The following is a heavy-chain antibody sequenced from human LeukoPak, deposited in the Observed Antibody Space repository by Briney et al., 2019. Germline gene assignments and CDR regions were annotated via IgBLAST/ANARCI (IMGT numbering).Heavy chain of an antibody. V-gene: IGHV4-34*01. Sequence: SETLSLTCAVYGGSFSGYYWSWIRQPPGKGLEWIGEINHSGSTNYNPSLKSRVTISVDTSKNQFSLKLSSVTAADTAVYYCARDPYCSGGSCYLGWFDPWGQGTLVTVSS. CDR3: ARDPYCSGGSCYLGWFDP. D-gene: IGHD2-15*01. J-gene: IGHJ5*02. CDR2: INHSGST. CDR1: GGSFSGYY.